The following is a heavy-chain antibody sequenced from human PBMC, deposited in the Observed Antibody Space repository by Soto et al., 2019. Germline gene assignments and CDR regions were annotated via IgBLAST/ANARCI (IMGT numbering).Heavy chain of an antibody. CDR2: MSYDGSNT. CDR3: TKDIDGSYFDY. V-gene: IGHV3-30*18. J-gene: IGHJ4*02. CDR1: GFTFSSYG. Sequence: QVHLVESGGGVVQPGRSLRLSCAASGFTFSSYGMQWVRQAPGKGLEWVAAMSYDGSNTYYGDSVKGRFTISRDTSKNKMYVQLNRLRVEETAVYFCTKDIDGSYFDYWGQGALVTVSS.